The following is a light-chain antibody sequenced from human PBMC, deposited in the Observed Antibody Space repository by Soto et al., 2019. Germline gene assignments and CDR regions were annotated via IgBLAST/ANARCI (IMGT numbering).Light chain of an antibody. CDR1: QSISRR. Sequence: DIQMTQSPSTLSAYVGDRVTITCRASQSISRRLAWYQQKPGKAPXLLIYDAXSXESGVPSRFSGSGSGTEFTLAISSLQPEDSATYYCLQDINYPWTFGQGTKVDIK. V-gene: IGKV1-5*01. CDR3: LQDINYPWT. J-gene: IGKJ1*01. CDR2: DAX.